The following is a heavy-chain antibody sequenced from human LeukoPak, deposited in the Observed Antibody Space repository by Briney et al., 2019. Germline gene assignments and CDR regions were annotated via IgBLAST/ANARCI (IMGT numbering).Heavy chain of an antibody. Sequence: SVKVSCKASGGTFSSYAISWVRQAPGQGLEWMGGIIPIFGTANYAQKFQGRVTITADESTSTAYMELSSLRSEDTAVYYCAKPYYYDSSGYGDAFDIWGQGTMVTVSS. D-gene: IGHD3-22*01. CDR3: AKPYYYDSSGYGDAFDI. J-gene: IGHJ3*02. V-gene: IGHV1-69*13. CDR2: IIPIFGTA. CDR1: GGTFSSYA.